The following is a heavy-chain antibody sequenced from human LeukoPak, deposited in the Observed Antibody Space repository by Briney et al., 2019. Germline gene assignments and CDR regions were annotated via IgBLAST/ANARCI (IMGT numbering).Heavy chain of an antibody. CDR3: ARGPLRSGYYSFDY. V-gene: IGHV1-18*01. CDR1: GYTFTSYG. J-gene: IGHJ4*02. CDR2: ISAYNGNT. Sequence: ASVKVSCKASGYTFTSYGISWVRQAPGQGLEWMGWISAYNGNTNYAQKLQGRVTMTTDTSTSTAYMELRSLRSEDTAVYYCARGPLRSGYYSFDYWGQGTLVTVSS. D-gene: IGHD3-3*01.